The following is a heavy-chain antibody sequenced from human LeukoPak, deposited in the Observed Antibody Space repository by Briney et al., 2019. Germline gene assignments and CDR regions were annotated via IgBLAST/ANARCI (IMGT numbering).Heavy chain of an antibody. D-gene: IGHD6-6*01. CDR1: GFTFSSYE. CDR3: AGYSSSDAFDI. V-gene: IGHV3-48*03. J-gene: IGHJ3*02. Sequence: GGSLRLSCAASGFTFSSYEMNWVRQAPGKGLEWISYISSSGSTIYYADSVKGRFTISRGNAKNSLYLQMNSLRAEDTAVYYCAGYSSSDAFDIWGQGTMVTVSS. CDR2: ISSSGSTI.